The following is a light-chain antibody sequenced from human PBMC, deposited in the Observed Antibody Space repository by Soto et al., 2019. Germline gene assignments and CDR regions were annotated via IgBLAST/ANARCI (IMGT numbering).Light chain of an antibody. CDR1: QGISND. CDR3: LQEYNCPWT. V-gene: IGKV1-6*01. Sequence: AIQMTQSQSSLSASLSDRVTITCQASQGISNDLGWCQQQPGKAPQLLIYAAASLQSGVPSRLCGSRGGTGFFLTISSLQPEDCVAYYCLQEYNCPWTFGQGTKVDIK. CDR2: AAA. J-gene: IGKJ1*01.